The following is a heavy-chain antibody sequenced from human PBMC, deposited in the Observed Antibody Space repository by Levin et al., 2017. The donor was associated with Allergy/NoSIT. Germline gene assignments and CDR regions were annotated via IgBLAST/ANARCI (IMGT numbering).Heavy chain of an antibody. V-gene: IGHV3-23*01. D-gene: IGHD3-10*01. J-gene: IGHJ5*02. CDR2: ISGSGGST. Sequence: GGSLRLSCAASGFTFSSYAMSWVRQAPGKGLEWVSAISGSGGSTYYADSVKGRFTISRDNSKNTLYLQMNSLRAEDTAVYYCAKSPMVRGGTNWFDPWGQGTLVTVSS. CDR1: GFTFSSYA. CDR3: AKSPMVRGGTNWFDP.